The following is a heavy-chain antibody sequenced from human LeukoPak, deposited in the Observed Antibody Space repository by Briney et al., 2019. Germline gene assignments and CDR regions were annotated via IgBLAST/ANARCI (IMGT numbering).Heavy chain of an antibody. CDR2: INPNSGGT. V-gene: IGHV1-2*02. CDR1: GYTFTGYY. CDR3: ARTYYYDSSGYWRHYFDY. J-gene: IGHJ4*02. Sequence: GASVKVSCKASGYTFTGYYMHWVRQAPGQGLEWMGWINPNSGGTNYAQKFQGRVTMTRDTSISTAYMELSRLRSDDTAVYYCARTYYYDSSGYWRHYFDYWGQGTLVTVSS. D-gene: IGHD3-22*01.